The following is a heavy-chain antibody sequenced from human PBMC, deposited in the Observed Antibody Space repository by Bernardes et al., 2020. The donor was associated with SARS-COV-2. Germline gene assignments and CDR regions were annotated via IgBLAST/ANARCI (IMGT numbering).Heavy chain of an antibody. D-gene: IGHD2-15*01. CDR2: ISTYNGNT. CDR1: DYTFTSYG. CDR3: ARSNGGKTGFDY. Sequence: ASVKVSCKAFDYTFTSYGVNWVRQAPGQGLEWMGYISTYNGNTNYAQNVQGRVTVTSDTSTRTVYMELRSLRFDDTAVYYCARSNGGKTGFDYWGPGTLVTVDS. V-gene: IGHV1-18*04. J-gene: IGHJ4*02.